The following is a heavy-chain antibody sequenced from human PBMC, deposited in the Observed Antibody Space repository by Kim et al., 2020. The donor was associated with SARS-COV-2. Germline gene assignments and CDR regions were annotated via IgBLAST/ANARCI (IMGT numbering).Heavy chain of an antibody. V-gene: IGHV1-69*13. J-gene: IGHJ5*02. CDR3: ARDDTDYDYVWGSYRYRTWCDP. CDR2: IIPIFGTA. CDR1: GGTFSSYA. D-gene: IGHD3-16*02. Sequence: SVKVSCKASGGTFSSYAISWVRQAPGQGLEWMGGIIPIFGTANYAQKFQGRVTITADESTSTAYMELSSLSSEDTAVYYCARDDTDYDYVWGSYRYRTWCDPWGQGTLVTVSS.